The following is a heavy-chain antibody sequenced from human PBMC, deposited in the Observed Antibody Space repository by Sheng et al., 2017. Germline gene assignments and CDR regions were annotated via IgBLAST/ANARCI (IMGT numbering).Heavy chain of an antibody. D-gene: IGHD3-22*01. CDR2: IIPAIDIA. J-gene: IGHJ4*02. Sequence: QVQLVQSGAEVKKPGSSVKVSCKASGGTFSKYGISWVRQAPGQGPEWMGGIIPAIDIANYAQKFQGRVAITADKSTSTAYMVLSSLRSDDTAVYYCASSSSPQMTMILAGYFDYWAREPWSPSPQ. CDR1: GGTFSKYG. CDR3: ASSSSPQMTMILAGYFDY. V-gene: IGHV1-69*10.